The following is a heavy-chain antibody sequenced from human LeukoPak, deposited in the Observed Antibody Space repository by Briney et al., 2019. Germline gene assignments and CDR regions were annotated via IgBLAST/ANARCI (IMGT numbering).Heavy chain of an antibody. CDR3: ASGEVGVRKFYSDPFHY. CDR1: GFAVASNY. CDR2: LYSAGAT. J-gene: IGHJ4*02. Sequence: AGGSLRLSCAPAGFAVASNYISWVRQAPGKGLEWVSILYSAGATYYADSVRGRFTITRDSSKNTMYLQMNSLRAEDTAVYYCASGEVGVRKFYSDPFHYWGQGTLVTVSS. D-gene: IGHD2-15*01. V-gene: IGHV3-53*01.